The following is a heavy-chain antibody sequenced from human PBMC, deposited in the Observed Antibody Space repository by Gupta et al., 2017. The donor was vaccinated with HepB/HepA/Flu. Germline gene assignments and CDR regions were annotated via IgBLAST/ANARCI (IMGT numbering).Heavy chain of an antibody. V-gene: IGHV4-59*01. CDR2: IYYSGGT. CDR1: SGSINNYY. CDR3: ARDGVGDSAFDY. D-gene: IGHD3-16*01. Sequence: QVHLQESGPGLVKPSETLSLTCTISSGSINNYYWSWMRQPPGKGLEWIGYIYYSGGTNYNPSLKSRVTISVDTSKNQFSLKMSSVTAADTAVYYCARDGVGDSAFDYWGQGILVTVSS. J-gene: IGHJ4*02.